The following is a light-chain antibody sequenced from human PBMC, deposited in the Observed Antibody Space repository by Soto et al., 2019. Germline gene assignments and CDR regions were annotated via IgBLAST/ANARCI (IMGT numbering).Light chain of an antibody. CDR2: SAS. CDR1: QSISTD. J-gene: IGKJ1*01. Sequence: IQMTQSPSSLSASVGDRVTITCRASQSISTDLNWYQQKPGKAPKLLINSASSMQSGVPSRFSGSGSGTDFTLTISSLQPEDFATYYCQQSSSTPQTFGQGTKVDIK. CDR3: QQSSSTPQT. V-gene: IGKV1-39*01.